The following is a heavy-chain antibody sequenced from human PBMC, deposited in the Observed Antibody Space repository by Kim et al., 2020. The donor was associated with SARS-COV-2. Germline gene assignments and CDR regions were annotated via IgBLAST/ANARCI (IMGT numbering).Heavy chain of an antibody. CDR1: GFTFSSYA. J-gene: IGHJ4*02. D-gene: IGHD4-17*01. V-gene: IGHV3-30-3*01. CDR3: ARDGYGDWEEPEPYYFYC. Sequence: GGSLRLSCAASGFTFSSYAMHWVRQAPGKGLEWVAVISYDGSNKYYADSVKGRFTISRDNSKNTLYLQMNSLRAEDTAVYYCARDGYGDWEEPEPYYFYCWGQGTPGTVSP. CDR2: ISYDGSNK.